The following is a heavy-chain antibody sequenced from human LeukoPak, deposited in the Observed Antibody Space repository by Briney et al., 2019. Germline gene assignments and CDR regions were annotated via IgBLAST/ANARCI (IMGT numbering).Heavy chain of an antibody. V-gene: IGHV1-18*01. J-gene: IGHJ4*02. Sequence: ASVKVSCKASGYTFTSYGISWVRQAPGQGLEWMGWISAYNGNTNYAQKLQGRVTMTTDTSTSTAYMELRSLRSDDTAVYYCARNGHNIAAAGQEASLVPFDYWGQGTLVTVSS. D-gene: IGHD6-13*01. CDR1: GYTFTSYG. CDR2: ISAYNGNT. CDR3: ARNGHNIAAAGQEASLVPFDY.